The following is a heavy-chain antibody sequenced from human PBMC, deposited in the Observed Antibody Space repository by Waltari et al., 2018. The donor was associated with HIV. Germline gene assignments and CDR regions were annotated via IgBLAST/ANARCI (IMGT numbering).Heavy chain of an antibody. J-gene: IGHJ5*02. Sequence: EVQLVESGGGLVQPGGSLRLSCAASGFTFSSYWMHWVRQAPGNVLVCVSRINRDGVSTSYADSVKGRFTISRYNAKNTLYLQMNSLRAEDTAVYYCARDFSSWYSNWFDPWGQGTLVTVSS. CDR3: ARDFSSWYSNWFDP. D-gene: IGHD6-13*01. V-gene: IGHV3-74*01. CDR2: INRDGVST. CDR1: GFTFSSYW.